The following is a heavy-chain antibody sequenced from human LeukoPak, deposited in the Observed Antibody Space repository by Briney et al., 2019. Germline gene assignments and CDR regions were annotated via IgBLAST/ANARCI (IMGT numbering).Heavy chain of an antibody. D-gene: IGHD2-2*01. J-gene: IGHJ6*02. CDR2: IIPIFGTA. V-gene: IGHV1-69*13. CDR1: GGTFSSYA. Sequence: GASVKVSCKASGGTFSSYAISWVRQAPGQGLEWMGGIIPIFGTANYAQKFQGRVTITADESTSTAYMELSSLRSEDTAVYYCANPIVVVPAARNYGMDVWGQGTTVTVSS. CDR3: ANPIVVVPAARNYGMDV.